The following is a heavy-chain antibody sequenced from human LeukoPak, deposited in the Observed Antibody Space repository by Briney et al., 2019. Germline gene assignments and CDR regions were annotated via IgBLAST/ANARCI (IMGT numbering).Heavy chain of an antibody. J-gene: IGHJ5*02. CDR3: ARVPSSSWYSGIWFDP. V-gene: IGHV3-23*01. CDR2: ISGSGGST. CDR1: GFTFSSYA. Sequence: GGSLRLSCAASGFTFSSYAMSWVRQAPGKGLEWVSAISGSGGSTYYADSVKGRFTISRDNSKNTLYLQMNSLRAEDTAVYYCARVPSSSWYSGIWFDPWGQGTLVTVSS. D-gene: IGHD2-15*01.